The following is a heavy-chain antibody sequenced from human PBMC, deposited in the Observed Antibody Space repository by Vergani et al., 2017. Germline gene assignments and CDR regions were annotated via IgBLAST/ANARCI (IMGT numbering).Heavy chain of an antibody. V-gene: IGHV1-69*13. CDR1: GYTFTSYG. Sequence: QVQLVQSGAEMKKPGASVNVSCKTSGYTFTSYGISWVRQAPGQGLEWMGWIIPIFGTANYAQKFQGRVTITADESTSTAYMELSSLRSEDTAVYYCARDVRFVYDYWGQGTLVTVSS. CDR3: ARDVRFVYDY. J-gene: IGHJ4*02. D-gene: IGHD3-16*01. CDR2: IIPIFGTA.